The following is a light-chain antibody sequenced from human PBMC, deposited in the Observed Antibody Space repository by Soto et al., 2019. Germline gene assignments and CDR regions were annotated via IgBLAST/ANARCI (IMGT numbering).Light chain of an antibody. Sequence: IVMTQSPLFLHVTLGDPASSSWSPSQQLLHSNGYNYLDWYLQKPGQSPQLLIYLGSNRASGVPDRFSGSGSGTDFTLKISRVEAEDVGVYYCMQALQTPWTFGQGTKVDI. V-gene: IGKV2-28*01. CDR3: MQALQTPWT. CDR2: LGS. CDR1: QQLLHSNGYNY. J-gene: IGKJ1*01.